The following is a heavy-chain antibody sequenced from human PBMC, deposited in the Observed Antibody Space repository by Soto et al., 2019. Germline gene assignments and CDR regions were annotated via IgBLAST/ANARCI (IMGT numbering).Heavy chain of an antibody. J-gene: IGHJ6*02. Sequence: PGESLKISCKGSGYSFTSYWIGWVRQMPGKGLEWMGIIYPGDSDTRYSPSFQGQGTISADKSISTAYLQWSSLKASDTAMYYCARRGQLDPYAYYYYYGMDVWGQGTTVTVS. D-gene: IGHD6-6*01. CDR3: ARRGQLDPYAYYYYYGMDV. V-gene: IGHV5-51*01. CDR1: GYSFTSYW. CDR2: IYPGDSDT.